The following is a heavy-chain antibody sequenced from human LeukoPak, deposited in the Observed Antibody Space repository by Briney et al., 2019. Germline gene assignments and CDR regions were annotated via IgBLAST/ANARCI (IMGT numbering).Heavy chain of an antibody. J-gene: IGHJ4*02. CDR2: IYGGGST. CDR3: AKDRNAWPTNFDS. CDR1: GFTVSSNY. D-gene: IGHD5-24*01. V-gene: IGHV3-53*01. Sequence: GGSLRLSCAASGFTVSSNYMSWVRQAPGKGLEWVSVIYGGGSTYYADSVKGRFTISRDNSKNTLYLRMNSLRAEDTAIYYCAKDRNAWPTNFDSWGQGTLVTVSA.